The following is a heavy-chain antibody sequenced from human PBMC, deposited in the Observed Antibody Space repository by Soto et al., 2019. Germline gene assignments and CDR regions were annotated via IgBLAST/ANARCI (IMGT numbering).Heavy chain of an antibody. CDR1: GFTFSSYG. V-gene: IGHV3-33*01. CDR2: IWHDGGNK. D-gene: IGHD3-16*01. J-gene: IGHJ4*02. Sequence: PGGSLRLSCAASGFTFSSYGMHWVRQAPGKGLEWVAFIWHDGGNKFYAESVKGRFTISRDNSKNTLYLQMTSLSAEDTAMYYCARDGDVNTGFGKDYWGQGNLVTV. CDR3: ARDGDVNTGFGKDY.